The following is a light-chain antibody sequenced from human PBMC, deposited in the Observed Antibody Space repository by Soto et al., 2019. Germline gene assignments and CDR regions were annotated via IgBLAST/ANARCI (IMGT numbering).Light chain of an antibody. CDR1: QDISNY. Sequence: DIQMTQSPSSLSASAGDRVTITCQASQDISNYLNWYQQKPGKAPKLLIYDASSLQSGVPSRFSGSGSGTDFTLTINSLHPEDFATYYCQQSYSTPITFGQGTRLEIK. CDR2: DAS. J-gene: IGKJ5*01. CDR3: QQSYSTPIT. V-gene: IGKV1-39*01.